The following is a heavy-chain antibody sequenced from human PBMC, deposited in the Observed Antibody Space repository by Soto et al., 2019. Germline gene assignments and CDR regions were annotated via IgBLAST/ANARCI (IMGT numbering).Heavy chain of an antibody. CDR2: ISSSSSYT. J-gene: IGHJ6*02. D-gene: IGHD1-26*01. CDR1: GFTFSDYY. Sequence: GGSLRLSCAASGFTFSDYYMSWIRQAPGKGLEWVSYISSSSSYTNYADSVKGRFTISRDNAKNSLYLQMNSLRAEDTAVYYCARDRVILPLDYYYGMDVWGQGTKVTVSS. V-gene: IGHV3-11*06. CDR3: ARDRVILPLDYYYGMDV.